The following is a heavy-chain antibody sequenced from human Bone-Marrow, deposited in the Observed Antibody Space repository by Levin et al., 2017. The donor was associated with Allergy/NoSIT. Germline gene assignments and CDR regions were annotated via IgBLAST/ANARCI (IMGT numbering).Heavy chain of an antibody. CDR1: GGSFSGYY. V-gene: IGHV4-34*01. CDR3: ARGLVQLWFTAFNI. CDR2: INHSGST. J-gene: IGHJ3*02. Sequence: SETLSLTCAVYGGSFSGYYWSWIRQPPGKGLEWIGEINHSGSTNYNPSLKSRVTISVDTSKNQFSLKLSSVTAADTAVYYCARGLVQLWFTAFNIWGQGTMVTVSS. D-gene: IGHD5-18*01.